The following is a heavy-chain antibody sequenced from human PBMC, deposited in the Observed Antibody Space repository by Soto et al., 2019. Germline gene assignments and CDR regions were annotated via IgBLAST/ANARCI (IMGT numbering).Heavy chain of an antibody. V-gene: IGHV3-30*18. CDR2: ISYDGSNK. D-gene: IGHD6-13*01. Sequence: PGGSLRLSCAASGFTFSSYGMHWVRQAPGKGLEWVAVISYDGSNKYYADSVKGRFTISRDNSKNTLYLQMNSLRAEDTAVYYCAKEDGQQLVHPPYRGMDVWGQGTTVTVSS. CDR3: AKEDGQQLVHPPYRGMDV. J-gene: IGHJ6*02. CDR1: GFTFSSYG.